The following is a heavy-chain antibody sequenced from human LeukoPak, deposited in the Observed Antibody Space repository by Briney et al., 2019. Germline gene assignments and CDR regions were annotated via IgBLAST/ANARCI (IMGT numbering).Heavy chain of an antibody. CDR1: GYTFTGYY. V-gene: IGHV1-46*01. CDR2: INPSGGST. D-gene: IGHD6-6*01. Sequence: GASVKVSCKASGYTFTGYYIHWVRQAPGPGLEWMGIINPSGGSTSYAQKFQGRVTMTRDMSTSTVYMELSSLRSEDTAVYYCARDGAARPFNTSVGYYYYYYVDVWGKGTTVTVSS. CDR3: ARDGAARPFNTSVGYYYYYYVDV. J-gene: IGHJ6*03.